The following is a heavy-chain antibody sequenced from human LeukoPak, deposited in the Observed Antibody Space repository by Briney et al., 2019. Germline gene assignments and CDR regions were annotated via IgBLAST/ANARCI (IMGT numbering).Heavy chain of an antibody. CDR1: GFTFSSYG. D-gene: IGHD6-19*01. CDR2: IWYDGSNT. Sequence: QPGRSLRLSCAASGFTFSSYGMHWVRQAPGKGLEWVAVIWYDGSNTYYADSVKGRFTISTDNSKNTLYLQMNSLRAEDTAVYYCARDQPYSSGWYSDYWGQGTLVTVSS. V-gene: IGHV3-33*01. CDR3: ARDQPYSSGWYSDY. J-gene: IGHJ4*02.